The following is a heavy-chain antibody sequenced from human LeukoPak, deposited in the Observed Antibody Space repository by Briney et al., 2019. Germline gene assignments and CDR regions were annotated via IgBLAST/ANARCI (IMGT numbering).Heavy chain of an antibody. CDR2: INHSGST. V-gene: IGHV4-34*01. CDR1: GGSFSGYY. J-gene: IGHJ4*02. Sequence: SETLSLTCAVYGGSFSGYYWSWIRQPPGKGLEWIGEINHSGSTNYNPSLESRVTISVDTPKNQFSLKLSSVTAADTAVYYCARVRDSSDLDYWGQGTLVTVSS. CDR3: ARVRDSSDLDY. D-gene: IGHD3-22*01.